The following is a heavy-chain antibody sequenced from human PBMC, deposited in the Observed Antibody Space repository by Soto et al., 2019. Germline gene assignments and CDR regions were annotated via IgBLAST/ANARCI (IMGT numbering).Heavy chain of an antibody. CDR2: VDSDGRCT. V-gene: IGHV3-74*01. J-gene: IGHJ4*02. CDR1: GITFTNYW. Sequence: EVQLVESGGGSVQPGGSLRLSCVASGITFTNYWMHWVRQVPGKGLLWVARVDSDGRCTSYADFVKGRFTISRDNAKNTLYLQMNSLRVEDTAMYYCGTVFEHWGQGIPVTVSS. CDR3: GTVFEH.